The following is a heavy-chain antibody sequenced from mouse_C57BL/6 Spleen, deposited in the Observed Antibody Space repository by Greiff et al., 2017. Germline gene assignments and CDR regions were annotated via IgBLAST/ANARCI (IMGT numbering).Heavy chain of an antibody. D-gene: IGHD1-1*02. CDR3: ANYYGGPYYAMDY. V-gene: IGHV1-82*01. CDR2: IYPGDGDT. Sequence: VQLVESGPELVKPGASVKISCTASGYAFSSSWMNWVKQRPGKGLEWIGRIYPGDGDTNYNGKFKGKATLTADKSSSTAYMQLSSLTSEDSAVYFCANYYGGPYYAMDYWGQGTSVTVSS. J-gene: IGHJ4*01. CDR1: GYAFSSSW.